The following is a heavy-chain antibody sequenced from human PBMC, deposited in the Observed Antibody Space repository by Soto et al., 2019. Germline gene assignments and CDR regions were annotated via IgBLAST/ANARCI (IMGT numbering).Heavy chain of an antibody. D-gene: IGHD1-26*01. CDR2: RSYDGSNK. J-gene: IGHJ2*01. CDR1: GFTFSSYG. Sequence: QVQLVESGGGVVQPGRSLRLSCAASGFTFSSYGMHWVRQAPGKGLEWVAVRSYDGSNKYYADSVKGRFTISRDNSQNTLYLQMTSLRAEATVVYYCAKDGGTYYYTSSWYFDLWCRGTLVTVSS. V-gene: IGHV3-30*18. CDR3: AKDGGTYYYTSSWYFDL.